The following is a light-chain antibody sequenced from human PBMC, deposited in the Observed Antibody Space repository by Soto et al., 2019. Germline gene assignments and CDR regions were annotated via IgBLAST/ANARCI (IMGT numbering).Light chain of an antibody. J-gene: IGLJ3*02. CDR1: VVAKKY. Sequence: SYELTPPSSVSVSPGQTARITCSGDVVAKKYARWFPQKPGQAPVLVIYKDSERPSAIPERFSGSSSWTTVTFTSSGAQRDASGDDYCSSASDTNLWVFGGGTKGTVL. V-gene: IGLV3-27*01. CDR2: KDS. CDR3: SSASDTNLWV.